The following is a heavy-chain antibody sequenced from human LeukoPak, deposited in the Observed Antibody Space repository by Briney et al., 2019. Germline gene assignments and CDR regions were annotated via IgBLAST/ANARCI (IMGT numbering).Heavy chain of an antibody. Sequence: ASVKVSCKASGYTFTGYYMHWVRQAPGQGLEWMGRINPNSGGTNYAQKFQGRVTMTRDTSISTAYMELSRLRSDDTAVYYCARGRYNWNDGPGWFDPWGQGTLVTVSS. V-gene: IGHV1-2*06. CDR3: ARGRYNWNDGPGWFDP. D-gene: IGHD1-1*01. CDR2: INPNSGGT. J-gene: IGHJ5*02. CDR1: GYTFTGYY.